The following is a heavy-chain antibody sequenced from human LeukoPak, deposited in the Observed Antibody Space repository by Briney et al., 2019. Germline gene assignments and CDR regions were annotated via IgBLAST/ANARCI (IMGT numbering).Heavy chain of an antibody. CDR1: GGSISSSSYY. J-gene: IGHJ4*02. CDR3: ARKTVVRGVIITAY. V-gene: IGHV4-39*01. CDR2: IYYSGST. Sequence: SETLSLTCTVSGGSISSSSYYWVWIRQPPGKGLEGIGSIYYSGSTYYNPSLKSRVTISVDTSKNQFSLKLSSVTAADTAVYYCARKTVVRGVIITAYWGQGTLVTVSS. D-gene: IGHD3-10*01.